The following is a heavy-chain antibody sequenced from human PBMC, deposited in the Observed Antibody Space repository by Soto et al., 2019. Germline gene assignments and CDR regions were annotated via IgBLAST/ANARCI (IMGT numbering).Heavy chain of an antibody. CDR2: INPSGGST. V-gene: IGHV1-46*01. CDR3: ASCGGSSSPYYYYGMDV. D-gene: IGHD6-13*01. J-gene: IGHJ6*02. Sequence: SCKASGYTFTSYYMHWVRQAPGQGLEWMGIINPSGGSTSYAQKFQGRVTMTRDTSTSTVYMELSSLRSEDTAVYYCASCGGSSSPYYYYGMDVWGQGTTVTVSS. CDR1: GYTFTSYY.